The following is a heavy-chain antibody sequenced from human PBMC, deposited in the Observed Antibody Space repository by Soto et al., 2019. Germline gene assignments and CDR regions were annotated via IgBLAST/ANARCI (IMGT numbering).Heavy chain of an antibody. J-gene: IGHJ6*02. Sequence: GGSLRLSCAASGFTFSSYAMSWVRQAPGKGLKWISSISGSGTSTYYADSVKGRFTISRDNSKNMVYLQMSSLRAEDTAVYYCARDRVQMVDGLDVWGQGTTVTVSS. CDR2: ISGSGTST. CDR1: GFTFSSYA. CDR3: ARDRVQMVDGLDV. V-gene: IGHV3-23*01. D-gene: IGHD2-15*01.